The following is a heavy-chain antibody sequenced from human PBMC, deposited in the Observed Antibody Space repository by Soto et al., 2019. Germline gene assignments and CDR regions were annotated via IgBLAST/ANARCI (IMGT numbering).Heavy chain of an antibody. Sequence: ASVKVSCKASGCTFTSYGISWVRQAPGQGLEWMGWISAYDGNTNYAQKLQGRVTMTTDTSTSTAYMELRSLRSDDTAVYYCARDELESYYFDYWGQGTLVTVSS. CDR1: GCTFTSYG. CDR2: ISAYDGNT. J-gene: IGHJ4*02. V-gene: IGHV1-18*01. D-gene: IGHD1-1*01. CDR3: ARDELESYYFDY.